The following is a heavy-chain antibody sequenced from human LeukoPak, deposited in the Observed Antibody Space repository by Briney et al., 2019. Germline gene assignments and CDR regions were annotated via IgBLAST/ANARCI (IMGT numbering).Heavy chain of an antibody. CDR3: ARELTEIDGFSYISSKYGMDV. D-gene: IGHD2-8*01. CDR2: INPNSGGT. Sequence: GASVKDSCKASGYTFTGYHIHWVRQAPGQGLEWMGWINPNSGGTNYAQKFQGRVTMTTDTSISTAYMELSRLRSDDTAVYHCARELTEIDGFSYISSKYGMDVWGQGTTVTVSS. J-gene: IGHJ6*02. CDR1: GYTFTGYH. V-gene: IGHV1-2*02.